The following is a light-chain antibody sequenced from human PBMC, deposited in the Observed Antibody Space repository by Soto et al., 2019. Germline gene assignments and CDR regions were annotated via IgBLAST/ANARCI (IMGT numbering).Light chain of an antibody. CDR1: SSNIGAGYD. J-gene: IGLJ1*01. CDR3: QAYDNSLSAYV. CDR2: GNS. Sequence: QSVLTQPPSVSGAPGQRVTISCTGSSSNIGAGYDVHWYQQLPGTAPKLVIYGNSNRPSGVPERFSGSKSGTSASLAITGLQAEDEADYYCQAYDNSLSAYVFGTGTKVTVL. V-gene: IGLV1-40*01.